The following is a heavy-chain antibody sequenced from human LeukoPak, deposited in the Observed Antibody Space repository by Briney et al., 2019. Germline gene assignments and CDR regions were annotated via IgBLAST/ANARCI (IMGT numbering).Heavy chain of an antibody. Sequence: SETLSLTCTVSGGSISSGGYYWSWIRQHPGKGLEWIGYIYYSGSTYYNPSLKSRVTISVDTSKNQFSLKLSSVTAADTAVYYCASGQLLYYYDSSGYLAYWGQGTLVTVSS. CDR1: GGSISSGGYY. CDR2: IYYSGST. CDR3: ASGQLLYYYDSSGYLAY. J-gene: IGHJ4*02. D-gene: IGHD3-22*01. V-gene: IGHV4-31*03.